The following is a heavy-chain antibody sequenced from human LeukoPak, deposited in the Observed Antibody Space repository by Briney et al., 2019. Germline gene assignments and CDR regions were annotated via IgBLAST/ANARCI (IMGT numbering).Heavy chain of an antibody. CDR2: INQDGTEK. J-gene: IGHJ4*02. V-gene: IGHV3-7*01. Sequence: GGSLRLSCVASVFTFSNYWMSWVRQAPGKGLEWVANINQDGTEKYYVNSVKGRFTVSRDNAKNSLYLQMNSLRAEDTAVYYCARAIDYGYPGGYWGQGTLVTVSS. D-gene: IGHD4-17*01. CDR1: VFTFSNYW. CDR3: ARAIDYGYPGGY.